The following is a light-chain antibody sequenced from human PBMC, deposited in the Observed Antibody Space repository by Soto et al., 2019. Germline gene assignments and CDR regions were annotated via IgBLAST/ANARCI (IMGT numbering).Light chain of an antibody. CDR1: QSVRSSY. Sequence: EILLTQSPGTLSLSPGERATLSCRASQSVRSSYLAWYQQKPGQAPRLLIYGASSRATGIPDRFSGSGSGTDFTLTINRLEPEDFAVYYCQQFGSSPLTFGGGTKV. V-gene: IGKV3-20*01. CDR2: GAS. CDR3: QQFGSSPLT. J-gene: IGKJ4*01.